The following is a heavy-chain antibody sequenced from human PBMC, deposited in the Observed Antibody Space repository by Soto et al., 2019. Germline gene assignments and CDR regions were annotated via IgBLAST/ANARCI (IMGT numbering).Heavy chain of an antibody. J-gene: IGHJ4*02. CDR2: ISSSSSYI. V-gene: IGHV3-21*01. D-gene: IGHD3-22*01. CDR1: GFTFSSYS. CDR3: ARDTSYYYYDSSGYSYYFDY. Sequence: GGSLRLSCAASGFTFSSYSMNWVRQAPGKGLEWVSSISSSSSYIYYADSVKGRFTISRDNAKNSLYLQMNSLRAEDTAVYYCARDTSYYYYDSSGYSYYFDYWGQGTLVTVSS.